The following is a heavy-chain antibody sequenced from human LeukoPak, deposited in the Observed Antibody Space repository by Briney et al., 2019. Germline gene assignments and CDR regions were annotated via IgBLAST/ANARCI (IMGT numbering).Heavy chain of an antibody. V-gene: IGHV4-31*03. CDR2: IYYSGST. J-gene: IGHJ5*02. CDR1: GGSISSGGYY. D-gene: IGHD6-13*01. Sequence: SQTLSLTCTVSGGSISSGGYYWSWIRQPPGKGLEWIGYIYYSGSTYYNPSLKSRVTISVDTSKNQFSLKLSSVTAADTAVYYCARVVREQLVPGWFDPWGQGTLVTVSS. CDR3: ARVVREQLVPGWFDP.